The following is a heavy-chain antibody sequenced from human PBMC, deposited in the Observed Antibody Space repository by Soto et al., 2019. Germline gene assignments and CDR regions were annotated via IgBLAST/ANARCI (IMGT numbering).Heavy chain of an antibody. CDR1: GFTFSSYA. J-gene: IGHJ6*02. V-gene: IGHV3-30-3*01. CDR3: ARRGGVRWFGEPPGAYGMDV. D-gene: IGHD3-10*01. CDR2: ISYDGSNK. Sequence: QVQLVESGGGVVQPGRSLRLSCAASGFTFSSYAMHWVRQAPGKGLEWVAVISYDGSNKYYADSVKGRFTISRDNSKNTLYLQMNSLRAEDTAVYYCARRGGVRWFGEPPGAYGMDVWGQGITVTVSS.